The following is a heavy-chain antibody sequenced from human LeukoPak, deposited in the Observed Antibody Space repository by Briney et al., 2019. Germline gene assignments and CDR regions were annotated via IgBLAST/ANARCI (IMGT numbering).Heavy chain of an antibody. D-gene: IGHD2-8*02. CDR2: ISWNSGSI. V-gene: IGHV3-9*01. CDR3: ANSLPGGTVTHVFDI. J-gene: IGHJ3*02. Sequence: GGSLRLSCAASGFTFDDYAMHWVRQAPGKGLEWVSGISWNSGSIGYADSVKGRFTISRDNAKNSLYLQMNSLRAEDTALYYCANSLPGGTVTHVFDIWGQGTMVTVSS. CDR1: GFTFDDYA.